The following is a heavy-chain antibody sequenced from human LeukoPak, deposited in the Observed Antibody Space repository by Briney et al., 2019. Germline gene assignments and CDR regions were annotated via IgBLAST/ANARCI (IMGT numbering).Heavy chain of an antibody. D-gene: IGHD6-19*01. CDR2: ISYDGSTK. J-gene: IGHJ4*02. CDR1: GFTFSTYA. CDR3: ARKPGIAVAGSKIDY. Sequence: GKSLRLSCATSGFTFSTYAMHWVRQAPGKGLEWVAVISYDGSTKYYADSVKGRFTISRDNSKNTLYLQMNSLRAEDTAVYYCARKPGIAVAGSKIDYWGQGTLVTVSS. V-gene: IGHV3-30-3*01.